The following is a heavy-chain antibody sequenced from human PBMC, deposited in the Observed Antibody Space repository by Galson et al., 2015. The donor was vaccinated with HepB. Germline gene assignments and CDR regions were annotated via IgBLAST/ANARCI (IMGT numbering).Heavy chain of an antibody. J-gene: IGHJ4*02. CDR1: GGTFISYT. D-gene: IGHD5-12*01. Sequence: SVKVSCKASGGTFISYTISWVRQAPGQGLEWMGRIIPILGIANYAQKFQGRVTMTTDTSTSTPYMELRSLRSDDTAVYYCARDTLRATMGTCDCWGQRTLVTVSS. CDR2: IIPILGIA. V-gene: IGHV1-69*04. CDR3: ARDTLRATMGTCDC.